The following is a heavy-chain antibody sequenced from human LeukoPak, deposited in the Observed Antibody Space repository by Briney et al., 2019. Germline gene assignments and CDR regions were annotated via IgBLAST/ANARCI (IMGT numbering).Heavy chain of an antibody. CDR3: ASYSDSPKEFDK. J-gene: IGHJ4*02. Sequence: ASVKVSCKASGNTFTGDFMQWVRQAPGQGLEWMGWINVNSGGTHYAQKFQGRVSMTSDTSIATAYMELSGLRFDDTAVYYCASYSDSPKEFDKWGQGTLVSVSS. D-gene: IGHD1-26*01. CDR2: INVNSGGT. CDR1: GNTFTGDF. V-gene: IGHV1-2*02.